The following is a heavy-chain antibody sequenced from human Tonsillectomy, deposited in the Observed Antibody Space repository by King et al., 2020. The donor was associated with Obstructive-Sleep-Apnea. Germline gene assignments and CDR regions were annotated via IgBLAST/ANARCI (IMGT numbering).Heavy chain of an antibody. D-gene: IGHD2-2*01. CDR2: INPNRGGT. V-gene: IGHV1-2*02. CDR3: ARDLGDCSSTSCYNWFDP. CDR1: GYTFTGYY. J-gene: IGHJ5*02. Sequence: QLVQSGAEVKKPGASVKVSCKASGYTFTGYYMHWVRHAPGQGVEWMGWINPNRGGTNYAQKFQGRGTMTRDTSISPAYLELSRLRSDDTAGYYCARDLGDCSSTSCYNWFDPWGQGTLVTVSS.